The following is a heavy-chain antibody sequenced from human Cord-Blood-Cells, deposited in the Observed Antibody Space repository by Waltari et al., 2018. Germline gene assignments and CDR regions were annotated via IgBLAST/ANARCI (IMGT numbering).Heavy chain of an antibody. D-gene: IGHD5-12*01. CDR1: GGTFSSYA. V-gene: IGHV1-69*01. J-gene: IGHJ6*03. CDR3: ARAFPHGYDYYYYYMDV. Sequence: QVQLVQSGAEVKKPGSSVKVSCKASGGTFSSYAISWVRQAPGQGLEWMGGIIPIFGTANYAQKFQGRVTITADESTSTAYMELSSLRSEDTTVYYCARAFPHGYDYYYYYMDVWGKGTTVTVSS. CDR2: IIPIFGTA.